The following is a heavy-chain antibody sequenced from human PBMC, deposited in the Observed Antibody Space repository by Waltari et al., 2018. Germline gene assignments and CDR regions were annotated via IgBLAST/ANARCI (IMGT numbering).Heavy chain of an antibody. J-gene: IGHJ4*02. Sequence: QVQLVESGGGVVQPGRSLRLSCAASGFTFSSYGMHWVRQAPGNGREWGAFIWYDGSNTYYADSVKGLFTISRDNSKNTLYLQMNSLRAEDTAVYYCARQRVAIDYWGQGTLVTVSS. V-gene: IGHV3-33*01. CDR3: ARQRVAIDY. CDR2: IWYDGSNT. D-gene: IGHD3-3*01. CDR1: GFTFSSYG.